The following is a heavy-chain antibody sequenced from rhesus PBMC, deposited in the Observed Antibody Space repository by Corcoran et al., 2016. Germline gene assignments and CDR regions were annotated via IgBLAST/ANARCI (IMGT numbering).Heavy chain of an antibody. V-gene: IGHV4-80*01. CDR2: INGNSGRP. Sequence: QVQLQESGPGVVKPSETLSLTCAVSGASIRNYWWGWIRQTPGKGLEWIGEINGNSGRPSYNPSLESRVTISRDASKNQFSLKLNSVTAADTAVYYCAAPYDFWGQGLRVTVSS. CDR3: AAPYDF. J-gene: IGHJ3*01. CDR1: GASIRNYW. D-gene: IGHD4-11*01.